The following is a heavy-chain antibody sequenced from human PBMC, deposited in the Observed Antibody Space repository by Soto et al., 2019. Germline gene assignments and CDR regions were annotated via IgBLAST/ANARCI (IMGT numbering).Heavy chain of an antibody. D-gene: IGHD3-16*01. CDR3: ARDLMGDFSLPRQYYYYGMDV. Sequence: ASVKVSCKASGYTFTSYYMHWVRQAPGQGLEWMGIINPSGGSTSYAQKFQGRVTMTRDTSTSTVYMELSSLRSEDTAVYYCARDLMGDFSLPRQYYYYGMDVWGQGTTVTVSS. V-gene: IGHV1-46*01. CDR2: INPSGGST. J-gene: IGHJ6*02. CDR1: GYTFTSYY.